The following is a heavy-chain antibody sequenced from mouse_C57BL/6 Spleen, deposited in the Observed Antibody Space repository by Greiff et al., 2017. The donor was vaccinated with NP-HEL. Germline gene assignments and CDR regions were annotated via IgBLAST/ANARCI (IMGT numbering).Heavy chain of an antibody. CDR3: ARAQTAQGAWFAY. CDR1: GYTFTSYW. V-gene: IGHV1-52*01. J-gene: IGHJ3*01. Sequence: QVQLQQPGAELVRPGSSVKLSCKASGYTFTSYWMHWVKQRPIQGLEWIGNIDPSDSETHYNQKFKDKATLTVDKSSSTAYMQLSSLTSEDSAVYYCARAQTAQGAWFAYRGQGTLVTVSA. D-gene: IGHD3-2*02. CDR2: IDPSDSET.